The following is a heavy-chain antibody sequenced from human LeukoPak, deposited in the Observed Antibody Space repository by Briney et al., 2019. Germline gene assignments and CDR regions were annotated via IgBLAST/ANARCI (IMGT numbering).Heavy chain of an antibody. CDR1: GFTFSDYY. D-gene: IGHD6-13*01. V-gene: IGHV3-11*04. CDR2: ISSSGSTI. J-gene: IGHJ4*02. CDR3: ASASSHRIGAGGDY. Sequence: GGSLRLSCAASGFTFSDYYMSWIRQAPGKGLEWVSYISSSGSTIYYADSVKGRFTISWDNAKNTVYLQMNSLRAEDTAVYFCASASSHRIGAGGDYWGQGTLVTVSS.